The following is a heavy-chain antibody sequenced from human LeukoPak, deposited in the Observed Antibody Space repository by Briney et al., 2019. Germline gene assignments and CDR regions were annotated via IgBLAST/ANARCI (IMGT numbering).Heavy chain of an antibody. CDR2: ICPGDSDT. Sequence: GESLKISCKGSGYSFTTYWIGWVRQMPGKGLEWMGIICPGDSDTRYSPSFQGQVTISADRSISTAYLQWSSLKASDTAIYYCARRSDYYYNMDVWGKGTTVTVSS. J-gene: IGHJ6*03. CDR1: GYSFTTYW. V-gene: IGHV5-51*01. CDR3: ARRSDYYYNMDV.